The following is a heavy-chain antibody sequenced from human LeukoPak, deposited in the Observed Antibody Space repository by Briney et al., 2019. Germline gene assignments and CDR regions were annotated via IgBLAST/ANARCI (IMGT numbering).Heavy chain of an antibody. J-gene: IGHJ4*02. V-gene: IGHV3-23*01. D-gene: IGHD3-10*01. CDR1: GFIFTDYA. Sequence: PGGSLRLSCPASGFIFTDYALSWVRQAPGPGLEWVSSVNNGAGDTFFADSVKGRFTISRDDSRGMVYLQMNSLTAEDTAVYYCARSGLATSHYWGQGTLVTVSS. CDR3: ARSGLATSHY. CDR2: VNNGAGDT.